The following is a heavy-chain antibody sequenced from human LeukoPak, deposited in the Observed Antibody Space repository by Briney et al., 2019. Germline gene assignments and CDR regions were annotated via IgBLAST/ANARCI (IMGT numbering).Heavy chain of an antibody. V-gene: IGHV4-59*01. J-gene: IGHJ4*01. CDR3: ARGGTSAYADY. CDR2: IYYSGST. D-gene: IGHD3-16*01. Sequence: SETLSLTCTVSGGSISSYYWSWIRQPPGKGLEWIGYIYYSGSTNYNPSLKSRVTISVDTSKNQFSLKLSSVTAADTAVYYCARGGTSAYADYWGHGTLVTVSS. CDR1: GGSISSYY.